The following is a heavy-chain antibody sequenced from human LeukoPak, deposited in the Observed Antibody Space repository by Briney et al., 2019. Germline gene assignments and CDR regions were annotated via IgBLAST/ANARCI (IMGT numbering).Heavy chain of an antibody. CDR3: ARFLAYCGGDCSNWYFDL. CDR1: GGSFSGYY. CDR2: INHSGRT. Sequence: SETLSLTCGVYGGSFSGYYWSWIRQPPGKGLEWIGEINHSGRTNYNPSLKGRVTISVDTSKNQFSLKLRFVTAADTAVYYCARFLAYCGGDCSNWYFDLWGRGTLVTVSS. V-gene: IGHV4-34*01. J-gene: IGHJ2*01. D-gene: IGHD2-21*02.